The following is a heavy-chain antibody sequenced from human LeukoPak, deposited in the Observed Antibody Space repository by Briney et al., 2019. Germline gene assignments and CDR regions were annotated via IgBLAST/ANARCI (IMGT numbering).Heavy chain of an antibody. CDR2: ISSSSSYI. D-gene: IGHD6-19*01. V-gene: IGHV3-21*01. Sequence: PGGSLRLSCAASGFTFSSYSMNWVRQAPGKGLEWVSSISSSSSYIYYADSVKGRFTISRDNAKNSLSLQMNSLRAEDTAVYYCASRRSSGWLAADYWGPGTLVTVSS. J-gene: IGHJ4*02. CDR1: GFTFSSYS. CDR3: ASRRSSGWLAADY.